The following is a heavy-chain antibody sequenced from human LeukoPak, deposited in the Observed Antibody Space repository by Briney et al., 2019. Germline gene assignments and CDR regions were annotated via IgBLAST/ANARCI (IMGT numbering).Heavy chain of an antibody. CDR3: ASGRHRSYQRLSYYYYGKDV. Sequence: SVKVSRKASGYIFTSYVLPWVRQPPGHGREGMGGSIPIFGTANNVQRFQGRVTITADESTRTHSMELSSLRSGDTDVYYCASGRHRSYQRLSYYYYGKDVWGQGTTVTVST. J-gene: IGHJ6*01. CDR2: SIPIFGTA. CDR1: GYIFTSYV. V-gene: IGHV1-69*13. D-gene: IGHD2-2*01.